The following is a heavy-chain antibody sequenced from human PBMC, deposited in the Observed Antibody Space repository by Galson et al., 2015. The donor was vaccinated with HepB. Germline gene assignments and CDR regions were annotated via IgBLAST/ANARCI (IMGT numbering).Heavy chain of an antibody. CDR2: ISSSSYI. Sequence: SLRLSRAASGFTFSSYSMNWVRQAPGKGLEWVSSISSSSYIYYADSVKGRFTISRDNAKNSLYLQMNSLRAEDTAVYYCARTGAGWLRENYFDYWGQGTLVTVSS. CDR3: ARTGAGWLRENYFDY. J-gene: IGHJ4*02. D-gene: IGHD6-19*01. CDR1: GFTFSSYS. V-gene: IGHV3-21*01.